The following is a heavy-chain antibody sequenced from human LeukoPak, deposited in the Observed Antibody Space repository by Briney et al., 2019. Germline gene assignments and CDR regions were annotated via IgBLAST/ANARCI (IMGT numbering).Heavy chain of an antibody. D-gene: IGHD3-22*01. Sequence: SETLSLTCTVSGGSISSSSYYWGWIRQHPGKGLEWIGSIYYSGSTYYNPSLKSRVTISVDTSKNHFSLKLSSVTAADTAVYYCASASYDTSGYYEFDFWGQGTLSPSPQ. V-gene: IGHV4-39*02. CDR3: ASASYDTSGYYEFDF. CDR2: IYYSGST. J-gene: IGHJ4*02. CDR1: GGSISSSSYY.